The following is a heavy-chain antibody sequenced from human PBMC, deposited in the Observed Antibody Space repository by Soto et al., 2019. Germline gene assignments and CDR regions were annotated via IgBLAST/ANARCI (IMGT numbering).Heavy chain of an antibody. Sequence: GASVKVSCKAPGCTFTSYDINWVRQATGQGLEWMGWMNPNSGNTGYAQKFQGRVTMTRNTSISTAYMELSSLRSEDTAVYYCARGDSKQLGIHLWFGDQSTDAFDIWGQGTMVTVSS. D-gene: IGHD3-10*01. CDR2: MNPNSGNT. J-gene: IGHJ3*02. V-gene: IGHV1-8*01. CDR3: ARGDSKQLGIHLWFGDQSTDAFDI. CDR1: GCTFTSYD.